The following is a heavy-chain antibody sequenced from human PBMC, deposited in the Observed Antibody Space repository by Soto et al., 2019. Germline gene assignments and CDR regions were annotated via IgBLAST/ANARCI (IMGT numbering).Heavy chain of an antibody. V-gene: IGHV3-23*01. Sequence: GGSLRLSCAASGFTFSSYARSWVRQAPGKGLEWVSAISGSGGSTYYADSVKGRFTISRDNAKSSLFLQMNSLRPDDTALYYCAKDMKWGGMTTIHYFDSWGQGTLVTVSS. J-gene: IGHJ4*02. CDR2: ISGSGGST. CDR3: AKDMKWGGMTTIHYFDS. D-gene: IGHD4-17*01. CDR1: GFTFSSYA.